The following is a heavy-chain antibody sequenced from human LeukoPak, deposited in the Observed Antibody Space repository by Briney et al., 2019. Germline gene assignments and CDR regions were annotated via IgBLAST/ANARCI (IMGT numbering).Heavy chain of an antibody. J-gene: IGHJ3*02. CDR3: ARDPPYDRGAFDI. CDR2: ISALNGIT. D-gene: IGHD3-22*01. Sequence: GASVKVSCKASGYTFTSYGISWVRQAPGQGREWMGWISALNGITNYAQKLQSRVTMTTDTSTSTAYMELRSLRSDDTAVYYCARDPPYDRGAFDIWGQGTMVTVSS. CDR1: GYTFTSYG. V-gene: IGHV1-18*01.